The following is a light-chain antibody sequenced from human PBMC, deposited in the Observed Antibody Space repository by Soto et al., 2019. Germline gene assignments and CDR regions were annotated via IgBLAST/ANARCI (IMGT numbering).Light chain of an antibody. V-gene: IGLV2-14*01. CDR1: SSDVGGYSY. Sequence: QSALTQPASVSGSPGQSITISCTGTSSDVGGYSYVSWYQQHPGKAPKLMIYDVNNRPSGVSNRFSGSKSGNTDSLTISGLQAEDEADYYCSSYTYSSTLYVFGTGTKLTVL. J-gene: IGLJ1*01. CDR2: DVN. CDR3: SSYTYSSTLYV.